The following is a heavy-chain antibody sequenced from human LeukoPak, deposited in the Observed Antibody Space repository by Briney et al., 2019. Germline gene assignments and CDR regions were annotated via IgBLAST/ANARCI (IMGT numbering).Heavy chain of an antibody. Sequence: PGGSLRLSCAASGFTFSTYNMNWVRQAPGKGLEWVSSISSSGNYINYADSVKGRFTISRDNAKDSLYLQMNSLRAEDTAVYYCASGLSLFDYWGQGTLVTVSS. J-gene: IGHJ4*02. V-gene: IGHV3-21*01. CDR1: GFTFSTYN. CDR2: ISSSGNYI. CDR3: ASGLSLFDY.